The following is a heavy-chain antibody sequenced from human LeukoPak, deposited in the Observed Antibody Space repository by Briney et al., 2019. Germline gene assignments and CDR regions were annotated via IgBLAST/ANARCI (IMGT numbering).Heavy chain of an antibody. Sequence: PGGSLRLSCAASGFTFSSYSMNWVRQAPGKGLEWVSSISSSSSYIYYADSVKGRFTISRDNAKNSLYLQMNSLRAEDTAVYYCAREVERWPYYFDYWGQGTLVTVSS. J-gene: IGHJ4*02. CDR3: AREVERWPYYFDY. V-gene: IGHV3-21*01. CDR2: ISSSSSYI. D-gene: IGHD3-3*01. CDR1: GFTFSSYS.